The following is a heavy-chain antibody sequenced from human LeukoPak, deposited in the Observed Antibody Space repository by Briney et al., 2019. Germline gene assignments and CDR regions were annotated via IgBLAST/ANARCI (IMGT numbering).Heavy chain of an antibody. CDR1: GFTCSSYA. Sequence: TGGSLRLSCAASGFTCSSYAMSWVRQAPGKGLEWVSAISGSGGSTYYADSVKGRFTISRDNSKNTLYLQMNSLRAEDTAVYYCAKMTTVTPSFFQHWGQGTLVTVSS. D-gene: IGHD4-17*01. CDR2: ISGSGGST. V-gene: IGHV3-23*01. J-gene: IGHJ1*01. CDR3: AKMTTVTPSFFQH.